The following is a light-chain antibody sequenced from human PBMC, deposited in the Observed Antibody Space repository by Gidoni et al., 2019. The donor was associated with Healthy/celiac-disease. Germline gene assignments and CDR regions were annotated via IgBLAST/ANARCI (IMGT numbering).Light chain of an antibody. CDR1: QSVSSN. V-gene: IGKV3-15*01. Sequence: EIVMTQSPATLSVSPGERATLSCRASQSVSSNLAWYQQKPGQAPRLLIYGASTRATGIPARFSGSGSGTDFTLTISSLQSEDFAVYYCQQYNNWPPGTFXGXTKVEIK. CDR2: GAS. CDR3: QQYNNWPPGT. J-gene: IGKJ4*01.